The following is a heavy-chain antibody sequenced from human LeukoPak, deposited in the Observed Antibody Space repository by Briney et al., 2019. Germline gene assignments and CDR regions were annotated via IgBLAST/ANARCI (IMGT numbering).Heavy chain of an antibody. CDR3: ALRLGIAAAGTRWDYFDY. CDR2: IYWNDDK. CDR1: GFSLSTSGVG. Sequence: SGPTLVNPTQTLTLTCTFSGFSLSTSGVGVGWIRQPPGKALEWLALIYWNDDKRYSPSLKSRLTITKDTSKNQVVLTMTNMDPVDTATYYCALRLGIAAAGTRWDYFDYWGQGTLVTVSS. V-gene: IGHV2-5*01. D-gene: IGHD6-13*01. J-gene: IGHJ4*02.